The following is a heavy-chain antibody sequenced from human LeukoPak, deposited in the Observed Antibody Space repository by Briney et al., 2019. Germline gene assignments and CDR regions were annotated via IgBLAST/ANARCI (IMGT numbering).Heavy chain of an antibody. CDR1: GGSFSGYY. Sequence: SETLSITCAVYGGSFSGYYWSWIRQPPGKGLEWIGYIYYSGSTNYNPSLKSRVTISVDTSKNQFSLKLSSVTAPDTAVYYCAKSRRDGYAKFDPWGQGTLVTVSS. CDR2: IYYSGST. J-gene: IGHJ5*02. CDR3: AKSRRDGYAKFDP. D-gene: IGHD5-24*01. V-gene: IGHV4-59*01.